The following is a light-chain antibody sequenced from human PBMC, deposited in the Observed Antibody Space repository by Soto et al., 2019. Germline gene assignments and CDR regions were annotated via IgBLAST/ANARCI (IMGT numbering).Light chain of an antibody. V-gene: IGLV3-21*04. CDR1: NIGSKS. CDR3: QVWDSRSDYV. J-gene: IGLJ1*01. Sequence: SYELTQPPSVSVAPGKTARITCGGNNIGSKSVHWYQQKPGQAPVLVIYYDSDRPSGIPERFSGSNSGNTATLTISRVEAGDEADYYCQVWDSRSDYVFGTGTKLTVL. CDR2: YDS.